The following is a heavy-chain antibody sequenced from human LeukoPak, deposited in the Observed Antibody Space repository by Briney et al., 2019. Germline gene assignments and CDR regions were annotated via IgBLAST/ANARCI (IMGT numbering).Heavy chain of an antibody. Sequence: GGSLRLSCAASGFTFSSYWMSWVRQAPGKGLEWVANIKQDGSEKYYVDSVKGRFTISRDNAKNPLYLQMNSLRAEDTAVYYCARDLVVVVTASTAFDYWGQGTLVTVSS. D-gene: IGHD2-21*02. CDR2: IKQDGSEK. CDR3: ARDLVVVVTASTAFDY. J-gene: IGHJ4*02. V-gene: IGHV3-7*05. CDR1: GFTFSSYW.